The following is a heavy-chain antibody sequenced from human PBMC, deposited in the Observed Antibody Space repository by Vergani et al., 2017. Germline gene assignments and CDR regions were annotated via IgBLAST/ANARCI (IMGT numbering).Heavy chain of an antibody. Sequence: QAQLGQSDSEVKKPGDSVTLSCKTSGYTFVNHPINWVRQAPGQGLEWMGWISPYNHKTLYSQKVEGRVTMTSDTSSITVFFELRGLKSDDTAIYYCARSLMATNYFDLWGQGTLVTVSS. J-gene: IGHJ4*02. D-gene: IGHD5-24*01. CDR3: ARSLMATNYFDL. CDR1: GYTFVNHP. V-gene: IGHV1-18*04. CDR2: ISPYNHKT.